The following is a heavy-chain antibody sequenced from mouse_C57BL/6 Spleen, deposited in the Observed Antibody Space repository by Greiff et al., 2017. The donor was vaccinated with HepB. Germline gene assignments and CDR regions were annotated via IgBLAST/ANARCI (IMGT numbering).Heavy chain of an antibody. CDR3: ARHPTTVVAHWYFDV. Sequence: EVQLVESGGGLVKPGGSLKLSCAASGFTFSSYTMSWVRQTPEKRLEWVATISGGGGNTYYPDSVKGRFTISRDNAKNTLYLQMSSLRSEDTALYYCARHPTTVVAHWYFDVWGTGTTVTVSS. CDR2: ISGGGGNT. D-gene: IGHD1-1*01. V-gene: IGHV5-9*01. J-gene: IGHJ1*03. CDR1: GFTFSSYT.